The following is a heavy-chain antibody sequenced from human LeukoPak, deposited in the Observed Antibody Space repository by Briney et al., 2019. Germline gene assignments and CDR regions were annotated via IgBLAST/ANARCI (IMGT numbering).Heavy chain of an antibody. J-gene: IGHJ5*02. CDR3: ARVQKKYYDRGFDP. V-gene: IGHV1-69*05. CDR1: GGTFSSYA. CDR2: IIPIFGTA. D-gene: IGHD3-22*01. Sequence: GASVKVSCKASGGTFSSYAISWARQAPGQGLEWMGGIIPIFGTANYAQKFQGRVTITTDESTSTAYMGLSSLRSEDTAVYYCARVQKKYYDRGFDPWGQGTLVTVSS.